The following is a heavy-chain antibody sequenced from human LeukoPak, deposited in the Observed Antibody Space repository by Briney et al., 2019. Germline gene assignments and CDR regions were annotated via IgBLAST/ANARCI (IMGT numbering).Heavy chain of an antibody. D-gene: IGHD3-22*01. J-gene: IGHJ5*02. CDR2: INGSGGST. Sequence: GGSLTLSCPSSRCTFSNYGMSWLRQAPGKGVEWVSAINGSGGSTYYADSVKGRFTISRDNSKKTLYLQMNSLSADDTAGYYCSKDHLHYYDSSGSWGKGTLVTVSS. CDR3: SKDHLHYYDSSGS. CDR1: RCTFSNYG. V-gene: IGHV3-23*01.